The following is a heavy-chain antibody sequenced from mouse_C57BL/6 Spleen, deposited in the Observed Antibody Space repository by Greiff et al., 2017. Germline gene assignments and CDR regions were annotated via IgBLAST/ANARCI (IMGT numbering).Heavy chain of an antibody. D-gene: IGHD1-1*01. CDR3: ARHNYGSSYEAMDY. CDR1: GFSLTSYG. CDR2: IWSDGST. V-gene: IGHV2-6-1*01. Sequence: QVQLQQSGPGLVAPSQSLSITCTVSGFSLTSYGVHWVRQPPGKGLEWLVVIWSDGSTTYNSALKSRLSISKDNSKSQVFLKMNSLQTDDTAMYYCARHNYGSSYEAMDYWGQGTSVTVSS. J-gene: IGHJ4*01.